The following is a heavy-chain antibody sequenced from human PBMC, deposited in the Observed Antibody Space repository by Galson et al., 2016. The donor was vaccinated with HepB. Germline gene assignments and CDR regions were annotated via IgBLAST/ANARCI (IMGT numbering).Heavy chain of an antibody. J-gene: IGHJ4*02. D-gene: IGHD1-14*01. Sequence: SLRLSCAASGFTFDDYVLHWVRQAPGKGLEWVSLISWDGGSTFYADSVKGRFTISRDNAKNSLYLQMNSLRAEDTAVYYCAREPTRHQDYWGQGTLVTVSS. V-gene: IGHV3-43D*04. CDR3: AREPTRHQDY. CDR2: ISWDGGST. CDR1: GFTFDDYV.